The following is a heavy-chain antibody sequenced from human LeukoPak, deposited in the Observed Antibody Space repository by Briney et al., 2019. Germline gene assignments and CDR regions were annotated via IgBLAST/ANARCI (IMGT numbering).Heavy chain of an antibody. CDR3: ARGPRDSSGYYRLPIDY. CDR2: INHSGST. D-gene: IGHD3-22*01. CDR1: GGSFSGYY. V-gene: IGHV4-34*01. Sequence: SETLSLTCAVYGGSFSGYYWSWIRQPPGKGLEWIGEINHSGSTNYNPSLKSRVTISVDTSKNQFSLKLSSVTAADTAVYYRARGPRDSSGYYRLPIDYWGQGTLVTVSS. J-gene: IGHJ4*02.